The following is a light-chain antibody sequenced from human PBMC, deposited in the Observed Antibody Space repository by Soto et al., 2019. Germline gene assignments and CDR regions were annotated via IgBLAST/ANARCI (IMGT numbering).Light chain of an antibody. CDR1: QSVSSSY. Sequence: EIVLTHSPGTLSLSPCERATLSLSAIQSVSSSYLAWYQQKPGQAPRLLIYGASSRATGIPDRFSGSGSGTDFTLTISRLEPEDFAVYYCQQYGSSPMITFGQGTRLEI. CDR2: GAS. J-gene: IGKJ5*01. V-gene: IGKV3-20*01. CDR3: QQYGSSPMIT.